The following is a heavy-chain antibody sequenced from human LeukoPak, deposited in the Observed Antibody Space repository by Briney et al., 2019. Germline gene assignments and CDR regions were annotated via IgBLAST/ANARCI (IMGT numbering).Heavy chain of an antibody. Sequence: PGGSLRLSCAASGFTFSSYAMHWVRQAPGKGLEWVAVISYDGSNKYYADSVKGRFTISRDNSKSTLYLQMNSLRAEDTAVYYCAREWGPTPYYYDSSGPISPAGYWGQGTLVTVSS. V-gene: IGHV3-30-3*01. CDR1: GFTFSSYA. CDR2: ISYDGSNK. J-gene: IGHJ4*02. CDR3: AREWGPTPYYYDSSGPISPAGY. D-gene: IGHD3-22*01.